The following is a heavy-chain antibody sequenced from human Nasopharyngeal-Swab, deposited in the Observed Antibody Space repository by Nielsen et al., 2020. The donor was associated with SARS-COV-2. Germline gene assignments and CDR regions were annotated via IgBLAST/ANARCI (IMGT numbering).Heavy chain of an antibody. J-gene: IGHJ3*02. Sequence: SETLSLTCAVYGGSFSGYYWSWIRQPPGKGLEWIGEINHSGSTKYNPSLKSRVTISVDTSKNQFSLKLSSVTAADTAVYYCARAGSGPLYAFDIWGQGTMVTVSS. V-gene: IGHV4-34*01. CDR2: INHSGST. D-gene: IGHD6-19*01. CDR3: ARAGSGPLYAFDI. CDR1: GGSFSGYY.